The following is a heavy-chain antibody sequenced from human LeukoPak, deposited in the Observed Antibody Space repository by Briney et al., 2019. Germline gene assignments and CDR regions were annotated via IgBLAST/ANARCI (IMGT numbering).Heavy chain of an antibody. Sequence: PSETLSLTCAGYGGSFSGYYWSWIRQPPGKGLEWIGEINHSGSTNYNPSLKSRVTISVDTSKNQFSLKLSSVTAADTAVYYCAGDAAGYYFDYWGQGTLVTVSS. CDR3: AGDAAGYYFDY. D-gene: IGHD3-10*01. CDR1: GGSFSGYY. CDR2: INHSGST. J-gene: IGHJ4*02. V-gene: IGHV4-34*01.